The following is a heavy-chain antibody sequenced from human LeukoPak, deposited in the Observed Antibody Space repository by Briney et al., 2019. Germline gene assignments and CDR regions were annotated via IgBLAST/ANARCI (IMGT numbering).Heavy chain of an antibody. V-gene: IGHV1-69*06. Sequence: ASVKVSCKASGGTFSSYAISWVRQAPGQGLEWMGGIIPIFGTANYAQKFQGRATITADKSTSTAYMELSSLRSEDTAVYYCARDQASVAARLPKSYYYYYYYMDVWGKGTTVTVSS. D-gene: IGHD6-6*01. J-gene: IGHJ6*03. CDR1: GGTFSSYA. CDR3: ARDQASVAARLPKSYYYYYYYMDV. CDR2: IIPIFGTA.